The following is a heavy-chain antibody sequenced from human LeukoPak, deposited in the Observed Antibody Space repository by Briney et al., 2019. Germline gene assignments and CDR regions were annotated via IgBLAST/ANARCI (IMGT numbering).Heavy chain of an antibody. J-gene: IGHJ4*02. CDR2: ISAYNVNT. V-gene: IGHV1-18*01. CDR3: ARDPLPYYDSSGYQDY. D-gene: IGHD3-22*01. Sequence: ASVKVSCKASGYTFTSYGISWVRQAPGQGIEGTGVISAYNVNTNYAQKLQGRVTMTTDTSTSTACMELRSLRSDDTAVYYCARDPLPYYDSSGYQDYWGKGTLVTVSS. CDR1: GYTFTSYG.